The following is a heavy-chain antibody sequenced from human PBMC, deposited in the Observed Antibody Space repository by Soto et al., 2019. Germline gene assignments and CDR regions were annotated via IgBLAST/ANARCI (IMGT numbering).Heavy chain of an antibody. D-gene: IGHD2-15*01. J-gene: IGHJ3*02. CDR3: AGDTYYCSGGSCYNYAFDI. CDR2: IYYSGST. Sequence: PSETLSLTCTVSGGSISSYYWSWIRQPPGKGLEWVGYIYYSGSTNYNPSLKSRVTISVDTSKNQFSLKLSSVTAADTAVYYCAGDTYYCSGGSCYNYAFDIWGQGTMVTGSS. CDR1: GGSISSYY. V-gene: IGHV4-59*01.